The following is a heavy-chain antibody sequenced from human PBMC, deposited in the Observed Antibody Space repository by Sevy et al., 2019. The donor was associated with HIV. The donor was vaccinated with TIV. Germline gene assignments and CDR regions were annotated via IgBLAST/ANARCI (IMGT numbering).Heavy chain of an antibody. V-gene: IGHV3-23*01. D-gene: IGHD3-22*01. CDR3: AKVLPLNYYDSSGYYYGFDY. J-gene: IGHJ4*02. Sequence: GGSLRLSCSASGFTFSSYAMSWVRQAPGKGLEWVSAISGSGGSTYDADSVKGRFTISRDNSKNTLYLQMNSLRAEDTAVYYCAKVLPLNYYDSSGYYYGFDYWGQGTLVTVSS. CDR2: ISGSGGST. CDR1: GFTFSSYA.